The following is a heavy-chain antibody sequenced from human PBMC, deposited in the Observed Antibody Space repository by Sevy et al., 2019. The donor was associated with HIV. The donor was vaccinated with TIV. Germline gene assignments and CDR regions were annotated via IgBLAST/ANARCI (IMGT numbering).Heavy chain of an antibody. CDR2: IDSGGST. CDR1: GFTVSGNY. V-gene: IGHV3-66*01. Sequence: GGSLRLSCEASGFTVSGNYIAWVGLAPGKGREWVSLIDSGGSTYYADSVKGRITISRDKAKQTLYLQMNPLRAEETAVYFCARDRYYDASGYYYYYYGMDVWGQGTTVTVSS. D-gene: IGHD3-22*01. J-gene: IGHJ6*02. CDR3: ARDRYYDASGYYYYYYGMDV.